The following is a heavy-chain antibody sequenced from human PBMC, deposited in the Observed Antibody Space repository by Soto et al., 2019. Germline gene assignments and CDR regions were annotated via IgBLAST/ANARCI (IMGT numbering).Heavy chain of an antibody. Sequence: KLSCTPCGNPLTSIGIRWVRQATGKGLEWMGWISAYNGNTNYAQKLQGRVTMTTDKSTRPAYMELRSLRSDDTVGFYCERGFISYDSSVQGGGFYI. J-gene: IGHJ3*02. D-gene: IGHD3-22*01. V-gene: IGHV1-18*04. CDR3: ERGFISYDSSVQGGGFYI. CDR1: GNPLTSIG. CDR2: ISAYNGNT.